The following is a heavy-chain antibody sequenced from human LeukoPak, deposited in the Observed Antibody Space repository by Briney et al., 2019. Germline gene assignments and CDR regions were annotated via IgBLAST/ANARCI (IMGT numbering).Heavy chain of an antibody. CDR2: IRRNGGGT. V-gene: IGHV3-64D*06. CDR3: VKDVVRAAIYDHSFDC. Sequence: GGSLRLSCAASGFTFSIYAMRWVRQAPGRGRECVSPIRRNGGGTYYADSVKGRFTISRDNSKNTLYLKIRSQRAEDAAVYHCVKDVVRAAIYDHSFDCWGQGSQV. CDR1: GFTFSIYA. D-gene: IGHD5/OR15-5a*01. J-gene: IGHJ4*02.